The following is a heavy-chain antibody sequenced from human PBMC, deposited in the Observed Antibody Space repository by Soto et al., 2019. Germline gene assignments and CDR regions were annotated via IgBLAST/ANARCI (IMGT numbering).Heavy chain of an antibody. V-gene: IGHV1-58*01. CDR2: IIVGTGQT. J-gene: IGHJ3*02. D-gene: IGHD2-15*01. CDR1: GFTFSNSA. Sequence: SVKVSCKTSGFTFSNSAVQWVRQARGQRLEWIGWIIVGTGQTKSAQNLQERITITRDMSTSTAYMELSSLRSEDTAVYYCAAELYSGGRRCSFDIWGQGTMVTVSS. CDR3: AAELYSGGRRCSFDI.